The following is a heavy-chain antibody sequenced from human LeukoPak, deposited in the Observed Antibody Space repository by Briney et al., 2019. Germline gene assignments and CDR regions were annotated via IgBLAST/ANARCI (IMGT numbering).Heavy chain of an antibody. CDR3: GRNKTIYYDRSVYYWPFDY. D-gene: IGHD3-22*01. CDR2: ISSSSSYI. J-gene: IGHJ4*02. Sequence: GGSLRLSCAASGFTFSSYSMNWVRQAPGKGLEWVSSISSSSSYIYYADSVKGRFTISRDNAKNSLYLQMNSLRAEDTAVYYCGRNKTIYYDRSVYYWPFDYWGQGTLVTVSS. V-gene: IGHV3-21*01. CDR1: GFTFSSYS.